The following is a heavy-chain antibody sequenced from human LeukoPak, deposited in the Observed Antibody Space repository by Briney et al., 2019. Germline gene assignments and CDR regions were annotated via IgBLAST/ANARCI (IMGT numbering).Heavy chain of an antibody. CDR1: GFTFSSYE. Sequence: PGGSLRLSCAASGFTFSSYEMNWVRQAPGKGLEWVSYISSSGSTIYYADSVKGRFTISRDNAKNSLYLQMNSLRAEDTAVYYCARETTVTTRRNDAFDIWGQGTMVTVSS. CDR3: ARETTVTTRRNDAFDI. CDR2: ISSSGSTI. V-gene: IGHV3-48*03. J-gene: IGHJ3*02. D-gene: IGHD4-17*01.